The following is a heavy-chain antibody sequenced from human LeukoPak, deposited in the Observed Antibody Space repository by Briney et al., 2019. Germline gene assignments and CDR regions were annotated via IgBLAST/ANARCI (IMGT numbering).Heavy chain of an antibody. CDR3: AKYYDFWSDYFISESDPH. D-gene: IGHD3-3*01. CDR2: IIPILGIA. CDR1: GGTFSSYA. V-gene: IGHV1-69*04. J-gene: IGHJ4*02. Sequence: GASVKVSCKASGGTFSSYAISWVRQAPGQGLEWMGRIIPILGIANYAQKFQGRVTITADKSTSTAYMELSSLRSEDTAVYYCAKYYDFWSDYFISESDPHWGQGTLVTVSS.